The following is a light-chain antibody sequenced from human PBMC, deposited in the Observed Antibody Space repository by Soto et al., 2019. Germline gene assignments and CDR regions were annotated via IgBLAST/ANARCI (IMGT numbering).Light chain of an antibody. Sequence: EIVLTQSPGTLSLSPGERATLPCRSSHSVSSNYLAWYQQKPGQAPRLLIYDVSSRATGIPDRFSGSGSGTDFPLTISRLEPGDFAVYYCQQYGISPTFGQGTKVEIK. CDR1: HSVSSNY. J-gene: IGKJ1*01. CDR2: DVS. CDR3: QQYGISPT. V-gene: IGKV3-20*01.